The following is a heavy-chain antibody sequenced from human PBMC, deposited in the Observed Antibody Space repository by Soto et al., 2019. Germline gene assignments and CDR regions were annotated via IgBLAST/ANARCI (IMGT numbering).Heavy chain of an antibody. CDR2: ISAYNGNT. Sequence: ASVKVSCKASGCTFSSYTISWVRQAPGQGLEWMGWISAYNGNTNYAQKLQGRVTMTTDTSTSTAYMELRSLRSDDTAVYYCARDQGHYYDSSGYFRYWGQGTLVTVSS. D-gene: IGHD3-22*01. CDR1: GCTFSSYT. J-gene: IGHJ4*02. CDR3: ARDQGHYYDSSGYFRY. V-gene: IGHV1-18*01.